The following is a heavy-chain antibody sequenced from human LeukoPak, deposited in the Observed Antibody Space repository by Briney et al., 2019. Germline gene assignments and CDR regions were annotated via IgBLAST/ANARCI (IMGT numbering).Heavy chain of an antibody. J-gene: IGHJ3*02. D-gene: IGHD2-15*01. CDR1: GYTFTAHY. CDR2: INPHSGGT. CDR3: ARDRVVGLGIDNAFDI. Sequence: ASVKVSCKASGYTFTAHYIHWVRQAPGQGLAWMGWINPHSGGTNYAQKFQGRVTITADESTSTAYMELSSLRSEDTAVYYCARDRVVGLGIDNAFDIWGHGTMVTVSS. V-gene: IGHV1-2*02.